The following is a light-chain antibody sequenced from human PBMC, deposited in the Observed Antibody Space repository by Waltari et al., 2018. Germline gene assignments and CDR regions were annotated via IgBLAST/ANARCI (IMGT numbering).Light chain of an antibody. CDR1: QSVSSSY. CDR2: GAS. Sequence: EIVLTQSPGTLSLSPGERATLSCRASQSVSSSYLAWYQQKPGQAPRVLIHGASNRATGIPDRFMGSGSGTDFTLTISRLEPEDFAVYYCQQYGSSPWTFGQGTKVEIK. CDR3: QQYGSSPWT. J-gene: IGKJ1*01. V-gene: IGKV3-20*01.